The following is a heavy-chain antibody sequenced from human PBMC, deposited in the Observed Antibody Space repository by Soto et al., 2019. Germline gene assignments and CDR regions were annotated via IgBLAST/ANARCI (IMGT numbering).Heavy chain of an antibody. CDR2: IYYSGST. D-gene: IGHD6-19*01. V-gene: IGHV4-59*08. CDR3: ARQGAVAGTFDFDY. CDR1: GGSISSYY. Sequence: TLSLTCTVSGGSISSYYWSWIRQPPGKGLEWIGYIYYSGSTNYNPSLKSRVTISVDTSKNQFSLKLSSVTAADTAVYYCARQGAVAGTFDFDYWGQGTLVTGSS. J-gene: IGHJ4*02.